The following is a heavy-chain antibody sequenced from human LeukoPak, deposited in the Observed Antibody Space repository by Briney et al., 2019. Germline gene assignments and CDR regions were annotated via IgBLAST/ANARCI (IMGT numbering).Heavy chain of an antibody. Sequence: GASVKVSCKASGYTFTGYYMHWVRQAPGQGLEWMGWINPNSGATNYAQKFQGRVTMTRDTSISTAYMELSRLRSDDTAVYYCARGEVVVVPAAMQNYWGQGTLVTVSS. CDR3: ARGEVVVVPAAMQNY. CDR2: INPNSGAT. D-gene: IGHD2-2*01. V-gene: IGHV1-2*02. J-gene: IGHJ4*02. CDR1: GYTFTGYY.